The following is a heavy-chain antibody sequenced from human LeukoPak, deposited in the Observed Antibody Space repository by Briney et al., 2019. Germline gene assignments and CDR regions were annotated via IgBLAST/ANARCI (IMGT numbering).Heavy chain of an antibody. J-gene: IGHJ5*02. V-gene: IGHV4-59*01. Sequence: SETLSLTCSVSGGSISSYYWSWIRQPPGKALEWIGYIYYSGSTNYNPSLKSRVTISVDTSKNQFSLKLSSVTAADTAVYYCARFSGYDGLWFDPWGQGTLVTVSS. D-gene: IGHD5-12*01. CDR2: IYYSGST. CDR3: ARFSGYDGLWFDP. CDR1: GGSISSYY.